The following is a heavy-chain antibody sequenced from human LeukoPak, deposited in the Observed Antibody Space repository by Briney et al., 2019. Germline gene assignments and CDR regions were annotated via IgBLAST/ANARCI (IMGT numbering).Heavy chain of an antibody. V-gene: IGHV3-30*02. CDR1: GFTFRSYG. CDR3: GKPSGSGFDY. CDR2: IRYDGSNK. D-gene: IGHD1-26*01. Sequence: PGGSLRLSCAASGFTFRSYGMHWVRQAPGKGLEWVAFIRYDGSNKYYADSVKGRLTISRDNSKNTVFLQMNNLRAEDTAVYYCGKPSGSGFDYWGRGTLVTVSS. J-gene: IGHJ4*02.